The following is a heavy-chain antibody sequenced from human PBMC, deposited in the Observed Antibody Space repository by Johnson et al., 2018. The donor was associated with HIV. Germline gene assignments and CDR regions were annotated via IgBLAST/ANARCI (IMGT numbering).Heavy chain of an antibody. J-gene: IGHJ3*02. D-gene: IGHD6-19*01. V-gene: IGHV3-9*01. CDR1: GFTFDDYA. CDR2: ISWNSGSI. CDR3: AKDTVAGLDDAFDI. Sequence: VQLVESGGGLVQPGRSLRLSCAASGFTFDDYAMHWVQQAPGKGLEWVSGISWNSGSIGYADSVKGRFTISRDNAKNSLYLQMNSLRAEDTALYYCAKDTVAGLDDAFDIWGQGTMVTVSS.